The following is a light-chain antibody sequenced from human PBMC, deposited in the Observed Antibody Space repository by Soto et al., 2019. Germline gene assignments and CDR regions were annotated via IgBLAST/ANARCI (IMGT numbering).Light chain of an antibody. V-gene: IGLV2-14*01. Sequence: QSALTQPPSASGSPGQSVTISCTGTSSDVGGYNYVSWYQQHPGKAPKLIIFEVSHRPSGVSNRFSGSKSGNTASLTISGLQAEDEADYYCSSYTSSSTDVVFGGGTQLTVL. J-gene: IGLJ2*01. CDR3: SSYTSSSTDVV. CDR2: EVS. CDR1: SSDVGGYNY.